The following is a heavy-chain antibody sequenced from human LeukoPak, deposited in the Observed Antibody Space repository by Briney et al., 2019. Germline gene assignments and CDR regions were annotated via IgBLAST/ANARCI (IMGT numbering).Heavy chain of an antibody. D-gene: IGHD1-26*01. V-gene: IGHV3-23*01. Sequence: GGSLRLSCAASGFTFSTYAMSWVRQAPGKGLEWVSAISGSGDSTYYADSVKGRFTTSRDDSKNTLYLQMNSLRAEDTAVYHCARDGGSYLQPTDYWGQGTLVTVSS. CDR3: ARDGGSYLQPTDY. CDR2: ISGSGDST. J-gene: IGHJ4*02. CDR1: GFTFSTYA.